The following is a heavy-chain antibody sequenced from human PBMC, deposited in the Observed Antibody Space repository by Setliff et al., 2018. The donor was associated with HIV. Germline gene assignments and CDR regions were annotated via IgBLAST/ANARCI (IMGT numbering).Heavy chain of an antibody. CDR2: ISGSGSSI. CDR1: EFTFSSYE. Sequence: GGSLRLSCEASEFTFSSYEMNWVRQAPGKGLEWVSYISGSGSSIYYADSVKGRFTISRDNAKDSLYLQMNSLGVEDTAVYYCARSAGIGNYHWDVWGKGTTVTVSS. J-gene: IGHJ6*03. V-gene: IGHV3-48*03. CDR3: ARSAGIGNYHWDV.